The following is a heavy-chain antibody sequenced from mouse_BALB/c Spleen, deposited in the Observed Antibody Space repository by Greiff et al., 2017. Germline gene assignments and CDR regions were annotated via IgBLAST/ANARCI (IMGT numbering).Heavy chain of an antibody. D-gene: IGHD3-3*01. CDR1: GYTFTSYW. CDR2: INPSTGYT. CDR3: ARRAQLLYAMDD. J-gene: IGHJ4*01. Sequence: QVQLKESGAELAKPGASVKMSCKASGYTFTSYWMHWVKQRPGQGLEWIGYINPSTGYTEYNQKFKDKATLTADKSSSTAYMQLSSLTSEDSAVYYCARRAQLLYAMDDWGQGTSVTVSS. V-gene: IGHV1-7*01.